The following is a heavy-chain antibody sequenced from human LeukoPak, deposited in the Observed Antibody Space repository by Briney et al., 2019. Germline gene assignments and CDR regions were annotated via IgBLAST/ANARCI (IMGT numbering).Heavy chain of an antibody. CDR3: ARDSSGYYSTHFYYYYYGMDV. J-gene: IGHJ6*02. Sequence: ASVKVSCKASGYTFTSYGISWVRQAPGQGLEWMGWISAYNGNTNYAQKLQGRVTMTTDTSTSTAYMELRSLRSDDTAVYYCARDSSGYYSTHFYYYYYGMDVWGQGTTVTVSS. CDR1: GYTFTSYG. CDR2: ISAYNGNT. V-gene: IGHV1-18*01. D-gene: IGHD3-22*01.